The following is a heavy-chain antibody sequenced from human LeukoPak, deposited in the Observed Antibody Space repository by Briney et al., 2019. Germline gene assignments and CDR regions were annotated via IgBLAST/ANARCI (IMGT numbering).Heavy chain of an antibody. Sequence: SETLSLTCTVSGVSISNNYWSRFRQPPGKGLEWIGYIYYSGSTNYNPSLKSRVTISVDTSKSQFSLKLSSVTAADTAVYYCASHKGFWGQGTLVTVSS. V-gene: IGHV4-59*01. J-gene: IGHJ4*02. CDR1: GVSISNNY. CDR3: ASHKGF. CDR2: IYYSGST.